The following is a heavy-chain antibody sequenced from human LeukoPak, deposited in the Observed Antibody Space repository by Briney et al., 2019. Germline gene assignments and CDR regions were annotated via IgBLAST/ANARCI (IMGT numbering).Heavy chain of an antibody. J-gene: IGHJ4*02. V-gene: IGHV3-74*01. D-gene: IGHD4-17*01. CDR1: GFTFSSYW. CDR3: ARWFIGYGDYYFDY. CDR2: IKSDGNT. Sequence: GGSLRLSCAASGFTFSSYWMHWVRQAPGKGLVWVSRIKSDGNTNYADSVKGRFTISRDNSKNTLYLQMNSLRAEDTAVYYCARWFIGYGDYYFDYWGQGTLVTVSS.